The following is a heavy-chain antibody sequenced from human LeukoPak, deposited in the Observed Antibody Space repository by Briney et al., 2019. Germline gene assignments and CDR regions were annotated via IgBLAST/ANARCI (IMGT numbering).Heavy chain of an antibody. Sequence: SETLSLTCAVYGGSFSGYYWSWIRQPPGKGLEWIGEINHSGSTNYNPSLKSRVTISLDTSKNQFSLKLSSVTAADTAVYYCAGHHPRNTVDFWGQGTLVTASS. J-gene: IGHJ4*02. CDR1: GGSFSGYY. D-gene: IGHD2/OR15-2a*01. CDR2: INHSGST. CDR3: AGHHPRNTVDF. V-gene: IGHV4-34*01.